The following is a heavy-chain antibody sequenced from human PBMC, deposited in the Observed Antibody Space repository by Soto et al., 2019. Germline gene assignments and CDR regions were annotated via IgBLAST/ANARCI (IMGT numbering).Heavy chain of an antibody. D-gene: IGHD2-21*02. CDR2: VNPSGGHT. CDR1: GDTFTDYY. J-gene: IGHJ4*02. CDR3: ARGGLVVVVTAALDY. V-gene: IGHV1-46*01. Sequence: QVQLMQSGAEVKKPGASVKVSCKASGDTFTDYYIHWVRQAPGQGLEWMGTVNPSGGHTTYAQHFLGRVTMPRDTSTSTLYMELTSLTSDDTAIYYCARGGLVVVVTAALDYWGQGTLVTVSS.